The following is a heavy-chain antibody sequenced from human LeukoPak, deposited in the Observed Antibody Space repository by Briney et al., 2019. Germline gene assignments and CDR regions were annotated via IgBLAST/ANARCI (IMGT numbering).Heavy chain of an antibody. CDR2: IYYSGST. D-gene: IGHD6-13*01. Sequence: PSETLSLTCTVSGGSISSGGYYLSWIRQHPGKGLEWIGYIYYSGSTYYNPSLKSRVTISVDTSKNQFSPKLSSVTAADTAVYYCALFSIAAAGALDPWGQGTLVTVSS. CDR1: GGSISSGGYY. CDR3: ALFSIAAAGALDP. V-gene: IGHV4-31*03. J-gene: IGHJ5*02.